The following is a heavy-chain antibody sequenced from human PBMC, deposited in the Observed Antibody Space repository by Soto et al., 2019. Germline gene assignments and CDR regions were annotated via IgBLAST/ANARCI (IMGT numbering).Heavy chain of an antibody. Sequence: EVQLVESGGGLVQPGGSLKLSCAVSGFTFSGSAMHWVRQASGKGLEWVGRIRSKANSYATAYAASVKGRFTISRDDSKNTAYLQLYNLKTEDTAVYYCTRGYGDYVRDYWGQGTLVTVSS. CDR1: GFTFSGSA. V-gene: IGHV3-73*01. CDR2: IRSKANSYAT. D-gene: IGHD4-17*01. J-gene: IGHJ4*02. CDR3: TRGYGDYVRDY.